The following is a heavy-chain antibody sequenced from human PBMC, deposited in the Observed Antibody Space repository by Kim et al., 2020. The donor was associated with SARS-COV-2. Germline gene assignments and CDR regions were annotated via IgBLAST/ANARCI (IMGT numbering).Heavy chain of an antibody. V-gene: IGHV4-34*01. Sequence: PSLKRRVTISVDTSKNQFSRKLSSVTAADTAVYYSARVTFALGSAGTIDYWGQGTLVTVCS. J-gene: IGHJ4*02. CDR3: ARVTFALGSAGTIDY.